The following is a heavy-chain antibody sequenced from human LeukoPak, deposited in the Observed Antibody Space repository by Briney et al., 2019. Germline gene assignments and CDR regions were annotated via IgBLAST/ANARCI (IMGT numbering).Heavy chain of an antibody. Sequence: PGGSLRLSCAASGFTFSSYSMNWVRQAPGKGLEWVSSISSSSSYIHYADSVKGRLTISRDNAKNSLYLQMNSLRAEDTAVYYCARVTEAPYYFDYWGQGTLVTVSS. CDR1: GFTFSSYS. CDR2: ISSSSSYI. CDR3: ARVTEAPYYFDY. J-gene: IGHJ4*02. V-gene: IGHV3-21*01.